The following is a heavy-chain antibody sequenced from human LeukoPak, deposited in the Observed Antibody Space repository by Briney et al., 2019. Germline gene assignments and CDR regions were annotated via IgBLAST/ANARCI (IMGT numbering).Heavy chain of an antibody. J-gene: IGHJ4*02. CDR1: GFAFSSYW. V-gene: IGHV3-7*01. D-gene: IGHD3-3*01. CDR3: ARDLWSGSSFFDY. CDR2: IKEDGSEK. Sequence: GGSLRLSCVASGFAFSSYWMTWVRQAPGKGLEWVANIKEDGSEKNYVDSVKGRSTISRDNAKNSVYLQMNSLRVEETAVYYCARDLWSGSSFFDYWGQGTLVTVSS.